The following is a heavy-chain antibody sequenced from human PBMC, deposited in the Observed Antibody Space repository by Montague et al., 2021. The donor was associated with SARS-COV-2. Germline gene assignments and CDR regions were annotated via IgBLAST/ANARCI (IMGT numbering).Heavy chain of an antibody. CDR2: LYYSGST. CDR1: GGSISTYY. Sequence: SETLSLTCSVSGGSISTYYWTWIRQPPGKGLEWLAYLYYSGSTNYDPSLKSRVTISVDTSKNELSLRLSSVAAADTAVYFCARGGATYYYDTSGYVDAFDTWGQGTMVTVSS. CDR3: ARGGATYYYDTSGYVDAFDT. J-gene: IGHJ3*02. D-gene: IGHD3-22*01. V-gene: IGHV4-59*01.